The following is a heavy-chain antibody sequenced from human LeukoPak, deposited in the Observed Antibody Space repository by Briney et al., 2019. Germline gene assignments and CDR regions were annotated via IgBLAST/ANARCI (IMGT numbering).Heavy chain of an antibody. CDR3: ARTLKGSVTPREYYFDY. D-gene: IGHD1-26*01. V-gene: IGHV4-39*01. Sequence: SETLSLTCNVSGGSISSSTYYWGWIRQPPGKGLEWIGSVYYSGTAYYNPSLKSRVTISFDTSKNQLSLKVSSVTAADTAVYYCARTLKGSVTPREYYFDYWGQGTLVTVSS. J-gene: IGHJ4*02. CDR1: GGSISSSTYY. CDR2: VYYSGTA.